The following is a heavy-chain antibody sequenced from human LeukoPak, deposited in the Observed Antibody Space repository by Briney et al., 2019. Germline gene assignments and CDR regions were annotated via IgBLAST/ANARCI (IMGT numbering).Heavy chain of an antibody. CDR1: GYTFTEYN. V-gene: IGHV1-18*01. J-gene: IGHJ4*02. Sequence: GASVNVSCKTSGYTFTEYNINWVRQAPGQGVEWMGWISVYNDKTNYGQKFQGRVSMTTDTSTSTAYMDLRSLRSDDTAVYYCAGVRVGLLGIYYFDYWGQGTLVTVSS. CDR3: AGVRVGLLGIYYFDY. D-gene: IGHD3-10*01. CDR2: ISVYNDKT.